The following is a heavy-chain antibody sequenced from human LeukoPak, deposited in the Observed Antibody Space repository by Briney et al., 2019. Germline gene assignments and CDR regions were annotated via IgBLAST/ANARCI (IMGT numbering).Heavy chain of an antibody. Sequence: ASVKVSCKVSGYSLTDLSMHWVRQAPGKGPEWMGGFDPEAGETIYAQKFQGRVTMAEDTSTDTAYMELSSLRSEDTAVYYCARGGEARIYDAFDIWGQGTMVTVSS. CDR2: FDPEAGET. D-gene: IGHD3-16*01. J-gene: IGHJ3*02. CDR3: ARGGEARIYDAFDI. CDR1: GYSLTDLS. V-gene: IGHV1-24*01.